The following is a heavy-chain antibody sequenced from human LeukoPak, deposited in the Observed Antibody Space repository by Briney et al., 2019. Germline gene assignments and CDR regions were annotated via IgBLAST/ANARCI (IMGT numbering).Heavy chain of an antibody. CDR3: AKQGSGGSSGFDY. V-gene: IGHV1-46*01. CDR2: INLSDDST. J-gene: IGHJ4*02. D-gene: IGHD2-15*01. CDR1: GYTFTTYF. Sequence: ASVKVSCKASGYTFTTYFIHWVRQAPGQGLEWMGIINLSDDSTGYALKFQDRLTMTRDLSTSTVYMELSSLRSEDTAVYYCAKQGSGGSSGFDYWGQGTLVTVSS.